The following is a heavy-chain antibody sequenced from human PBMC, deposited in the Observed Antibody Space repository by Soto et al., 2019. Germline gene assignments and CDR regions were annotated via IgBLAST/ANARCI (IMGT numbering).Heavy chain of an antibody. CDR1: AG. CDR3: ARGSWDDVSGHYYMDV. Sequence: AGWNWIRQTPSRGLEWLGRTYYKSKWYYTYAASVRSRITVSPDTSKNQFSLQLTSVTPEDTAVYYCARGSWDDVSGHYYMDVWDKGTTVTVSS. V-gene: IGHV6-1*01. CDR2: TYYKSKWYY. D-gene: IGHD1-1*01. J-gene: IGHJ6*03.